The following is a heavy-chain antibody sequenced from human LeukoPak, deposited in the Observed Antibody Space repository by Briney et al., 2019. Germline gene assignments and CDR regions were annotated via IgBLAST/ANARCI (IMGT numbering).Heavy chain of an antibody. CDR3: AKDHNSGWETRLDY. J-gene: IGHJ4*02. V-gene: IGHV3-30*18. Sequence: PGGSLRLSCAASGFTFSSYGMHWARQAPGKGLEWVAVISYDGSNKYYADSVKGRFTISRDNSKNTLYLQMNSLRAEDTAVYYCAKDHNSGWETRLDYWGQGTLVTVSS. D-gene: IGHD6-19*01. CDR2: ISYDGSNK. CDR1: GFTFSSYG.